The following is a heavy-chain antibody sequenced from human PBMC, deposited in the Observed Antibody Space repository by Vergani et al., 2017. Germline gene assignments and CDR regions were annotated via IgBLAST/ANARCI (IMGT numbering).Heavy chain of an antibody. CDR3: ARGGGYDFWSGYRYYYYYMDV. CDR2: IYYSGST. D-gene: IGHD3-3*01. J-gene: IGHJ6*03. CDR1: GGSISSSSYY. V-gene: IGHV4-61*01. Sequence: QLQLQESGPGLVKPSETLSLTCTVSGGSISSSSYYWSWIRQPPGKGLEWIGYIYYSGSTNYNPSLKSRVTISVDTSKNQFSLKLSSVTAADTAVYYCARGGGYDFWSGYRYYYYYMDVWGKGTTVTVSS.